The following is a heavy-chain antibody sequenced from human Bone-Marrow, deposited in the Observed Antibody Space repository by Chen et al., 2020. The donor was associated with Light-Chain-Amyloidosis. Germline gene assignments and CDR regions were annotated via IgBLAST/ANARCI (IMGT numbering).Heavy chain of an antibody. CDR2: IIPILGIA. J-gene: IGHJ4*02. Sequence: QVQLVQSGAEVKKPGSSVKVSCKASGGTFSSYTISWVRQAPGQGLEWMGRIIPILGIANYAQKFQGRVTITADKSTSTAYMELSSLRSEDTAVYYCARSRRLYSSSWPMYYFDYWGQGTLVTVSS. D-gene: IGHD6-13*01. CDR1: GGTFSSYT. V-gene: IGHV1-69*02. CDR3: ARSRRLYSSSWPMYYFDY.